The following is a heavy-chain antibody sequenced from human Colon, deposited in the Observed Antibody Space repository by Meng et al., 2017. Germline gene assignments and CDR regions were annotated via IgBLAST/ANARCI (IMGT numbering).Heavy chain of an antibody. CDR3: ARVVSLVVKGNWFDS. J-gene: IGHJ5*01. CDR1: GDSITSGGYY. Sequence: VHRLASGPGLVKPSQTLSLTCNVSGDSITSGGYYWSWIRQHPGQGLEWIGYIDHSGTTYDNPSLKTRLTMSVDTSKNQFSLKLTSVTAADTAVYYCARVVSLVVKGNWFDSWGQGTLVTVSS. D-gene: IGHD2-15*01. CDR2: IDHSGTT. V-gene: IGHV4-31*03.